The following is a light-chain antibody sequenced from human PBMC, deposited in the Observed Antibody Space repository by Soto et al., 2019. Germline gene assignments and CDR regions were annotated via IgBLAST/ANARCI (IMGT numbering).Light chain of an antibody. CDR2: AIS. CDR3: QQGNSMPFT. J-gene: IGKJ4*01. CDR1: QAISSW. V-gene: IGKV1-12*01. Sequence: DIQMTQSPSSVSASVGDKVTITCRATQAISSWFAWYQQRPGEAPKLLISAISKLESGVPSRFSGSGSGTRFTLTISSLQPEDFATYFCQQGNSMPFTFGGGTKVE.